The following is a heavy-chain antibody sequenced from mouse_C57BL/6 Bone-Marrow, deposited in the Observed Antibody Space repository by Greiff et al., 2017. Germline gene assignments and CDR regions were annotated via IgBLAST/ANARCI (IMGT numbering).Heavy chain of an antibody. CDR3: TYCDGYYVGY. J-gene: IGHJ2*01. Sequence: EVQLQQSGAELVRPGASVKLSCTASGFNIKDDYMHWVKQRPEQGLEWIGWIDPENGDTEYASKFQGKATITADTSSNTAYLQLSSLTSEDTAVYYGTYCDGYYVGYWGQGTTLTVSS. CDR2: IDPENGDT. V-gene: IGHV14-4*01. D-gene: IGHD2-3*01. CDR1: GFNIKDDY.